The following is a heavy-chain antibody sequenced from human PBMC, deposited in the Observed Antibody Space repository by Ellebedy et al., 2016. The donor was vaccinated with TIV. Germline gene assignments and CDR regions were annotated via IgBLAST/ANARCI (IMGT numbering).Heavy chain of an antibody. CDR3: ARGGNSRGGSCAI. CDR2: ISYDGSNK. D-gene: IGHD2-15*01. Sequence: GGSLRLSCAASGFTFSSYAMHWVRQAPGKGLEWVAVISYDGSNKYYADSVKGRFTISRDNSKNTLYLQMNSLRGEDTAVYNCARGGNSRGGSCAIWGQGTLVTVSS. V-gene: IGHV3-30*04. CDR1: GFTFSSYA. J-gene: IGHJ4*02.